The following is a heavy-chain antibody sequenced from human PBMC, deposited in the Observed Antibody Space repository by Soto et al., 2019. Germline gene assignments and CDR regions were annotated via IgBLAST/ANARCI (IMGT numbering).Heavy chain of an antibody. D-gene: IGHD2-15*01. J-gene: IGHJ6*03. V-gene: IGHV1-69*04. CDR3: ARDRRLLLLDYYYYYMDV. CDR1: GYTFTSYD. Sequence: SVKVSCKASGYTFTSYDINWVRQAPGQGLEWMGRIIPILGIANYAQKFQGRVTITADKSTSTAYMELSSLRSEDTAVYYCARDRRLLLLDYYYYYMDVWGKGTTVTVSS. CDR2: IIPILGIA.